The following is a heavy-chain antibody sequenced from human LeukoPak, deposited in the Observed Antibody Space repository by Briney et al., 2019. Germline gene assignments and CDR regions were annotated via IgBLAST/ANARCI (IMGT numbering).Heavy chain of an antibody. CDR3: ARDQYDTWSRRGNFDS. CDR2: IKLDGSEK. V-gene: IGHV3-7*03. D-gene: IGHD3/OR15-3a*01. J-gene: IGHJ4*02. Sequence: GGSLRLSCVASGFSFGKYWMSWVRQAPGKGLEWVANIKLDGSEKNYVDSVKGRFTISRDDTKNSLYLQMNSLRAEDTAVFYCARDQYDTWSRRGNFDSWGQGTLVIVSS. CDR1: GFSFGKYW.